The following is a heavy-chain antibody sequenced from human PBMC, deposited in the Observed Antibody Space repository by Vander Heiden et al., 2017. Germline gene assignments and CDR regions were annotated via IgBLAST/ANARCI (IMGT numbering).Heavy chain of an antibody. CDR3: AKAAILGGCCYYGMDV. V-gene: IGHV3-23*01. Sequence: EVQLLEFGGGLVQPGGSMRPSCAASGSPFSRYAMSWVRQGPGKGLEWVAAISGSGDSTYYADSVKDRFTLSRDNSKNTVYLQMNSLRAEDTAVYYCAKAAILGGCCYYGMDVWGQGTTVTVSS. D-gene: IGHD2-15*01. CDR1: GSPFSRYA. J-gene: IGHJ6*02. CDR2: ISGSGDST.